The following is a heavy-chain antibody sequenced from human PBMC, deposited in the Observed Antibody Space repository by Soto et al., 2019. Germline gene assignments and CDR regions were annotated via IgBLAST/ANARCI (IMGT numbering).Heavy chain of an antibody. CDR2: FDPEDGET. D-gene: IGHD1-1*01. CDR1: GYTLTELS. CDR3: ARDWKGAEGFDL. J-gene: IGHJ4*02. Sequence: ASVKVSCKVSGYTLTELSMHWVRQAPGKGLEWMGGFDPEDGETIYAQNFRGRVTMTIDTSTTTSYMELRSLTSDDTAMYFCARDWKGAEGFDLWGQGTLVTVSS. V-gene: IGHV1-24*01.